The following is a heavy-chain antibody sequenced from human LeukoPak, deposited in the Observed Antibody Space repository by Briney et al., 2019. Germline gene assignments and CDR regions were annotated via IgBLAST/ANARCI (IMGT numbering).Heavy chain of an antibody. CDR3: ARAQGSVTTENWFDP. Sequence: GGSLRLSCAASGFTFSSYWMHWVRQAPGKGLVWVSRINTDGSSTSYADSVKGRFTISRDNAKNTLYLRMNSLRAEDTAVYYCARAQGSVTTENWFDPWGQGTLVTVSS. V-gene: IGHV3-74*01. CDR1: GFTFSSYW. J-gene: IGHJ5*02. D-gene: IGHD4-17*01. CDR2: INTDGSST.